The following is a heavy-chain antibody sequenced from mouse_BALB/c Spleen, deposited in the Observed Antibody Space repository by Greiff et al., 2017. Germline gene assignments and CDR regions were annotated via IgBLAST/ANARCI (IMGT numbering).Heavy chain of an antibody. CDR3: APWFAY. CDR1: GFNIKDTY. J-gene: IGHJ3*01. CDR2: IDPANGNT. V-gene: IGHV14-3*02. Sequence: EVQLQESGAELVKPGASVKLSCTASGFNIKDTYMHWVKQRPEQGLEWIGRIDPANGNTKYDPKFQGKATITADTSSNTAYLQLSSLTSEDTAVYYCAPWFAYWGQGTLVTVSA.